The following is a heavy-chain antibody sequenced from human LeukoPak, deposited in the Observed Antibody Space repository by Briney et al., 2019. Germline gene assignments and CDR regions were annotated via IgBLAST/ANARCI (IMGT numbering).Heavy chain of an antibody. CDR2: ISSSSSTI. Sequence: GGSLRLSCAASGFTFSSYSMNWLRQAPGKGLEWVSYISSSSSTIYYADSVKGRFTISRDNAKNSLYLQMNSLRAEDTGVYYCERDIVLLDYWSQGTLVTVSS. D-gene: IGHD3-10*01. CDR3: ERDIVLLDY. CDR1: GFTFSSYS. J-gene: IGHJ4*02. V-gene: IGHV3-48*01.